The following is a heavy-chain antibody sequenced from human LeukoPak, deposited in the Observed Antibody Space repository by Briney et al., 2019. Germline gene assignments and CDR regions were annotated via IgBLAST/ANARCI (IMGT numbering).Heavy chain of an antibody. J-gene: IGHJ3*02. V-gene: IGHV3-74*01. CDR3: ARAYCSSNSCSGASDI. CDR2: ISGDGNDI. Sequence: GGSLRLSCAASGFTFSSYWMHWVRKAPGKGLVWVSRISGDGNDISYAESMKGRFTISRDNAKNTAYLQMNSLRAEDTAVYYCARAYCSSNSCSGASDIWGQGTMVTVSS. D-gene: IGHD2-2*01. CDR1: GFTFSSYW.